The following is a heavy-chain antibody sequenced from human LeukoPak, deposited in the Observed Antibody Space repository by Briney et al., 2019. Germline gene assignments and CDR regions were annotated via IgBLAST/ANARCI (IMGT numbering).Heavy chain of an antibody. J-gene: IGHJ6*03. CDR1: GFTVSSSY. Sequence: GGSLRLSCAASGFTVSSSYMSWVRQAPGKGLEWVSVIYISGSTYYPDSVKGRFTISRDNSKNTLYLQMNSLRAEDTAVYYCARGEYYYYYYLDVWGKGTTVTVSS. CDR2: IYISGST. D-gene: IGHD3-10*01. V-gene: IGHV3-66*02. CDR3: ARGEYYYYYYLDV.